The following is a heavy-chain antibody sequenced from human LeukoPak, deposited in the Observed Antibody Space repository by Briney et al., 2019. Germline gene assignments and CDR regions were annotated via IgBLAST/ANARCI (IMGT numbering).Heavy chain of an antibody. Sequence: KVSCKGFGYSFNSYWIGWVRQMPGKGLEWMGIIYPGDSDTRYSPSFQGQVTISADKSISTAYLQWSSLKASDTAMHYCARHQIVGATRSPFDYWGQGTLVTVSS. J-gene: IGHJ4*02. V-gene: IGHV5-51*01. CDR3: ARHQIVGATRSPFDY. D-gene: IGHD1-26*01. CDR1: GYSFNSYW. CDR2: IYPGDSDT.